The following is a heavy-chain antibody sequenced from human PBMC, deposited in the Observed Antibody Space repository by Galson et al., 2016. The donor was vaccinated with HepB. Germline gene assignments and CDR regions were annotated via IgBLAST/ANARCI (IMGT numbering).Heavy chain of an antibody. CDR1: GFTFSSYG. Sequence: SLRLSCAASGFTFSSYGMHWVRQAPGKGLEWVAVISYDGSNKYYADSVKGRFTISRDNSKNTLYLQMNSLRAEDTAVYYCAKDPKGYSGYGLFDYWGQGTLVTVPS. CDR2: ISYDGSNK. CDR3: AKDPKGYSGYGLFDY. D-gene: IGHD5-12*01. V-gene: IGHV3-30*18. J-gene: IGHJ4*02.